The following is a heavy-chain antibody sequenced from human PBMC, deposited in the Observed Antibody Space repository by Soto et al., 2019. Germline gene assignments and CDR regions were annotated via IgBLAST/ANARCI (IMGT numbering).Heavy chain of an antibody. Sequence: SETLSLTCTVSGDSIIGSDFYWGWVRQPPGKGLEWIGSIFYLGSSYYNPSLKSRVTMSVDTSKNQFSLRLRSVTAADTALYFCARHSLALRKNTWFDPWGQGIMVTVSS. CDR1: GDSIIGSDFY. J-gene: IGHJ5*02. CDR2: IFYLGSS. V-gene: IGHV4-39*01. CDR3: ARHSLALRKNTWFDP. D-gene: IGHD3-3*02.